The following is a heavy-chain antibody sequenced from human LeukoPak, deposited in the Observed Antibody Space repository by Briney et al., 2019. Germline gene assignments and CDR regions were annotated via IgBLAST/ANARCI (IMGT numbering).Heavy chain of an antibody. CDR3: ASAVYSNSWTPDY. CDR2: ISSSGSTI. CDR1: GFTFSDYY. V-gene: IGHV3-11*01. D-gene: IGHD6-13*01. Sequence: PGGSLRLSCAASGFTFSDYYMSWIRQAPGKGLEWVSYISSSGSTIYYADSVKGRFTISRDNAKNSLYLQMNSLRAEDTAVYYCASAVYSNSWTPDYWGQGTLVTVSS. J-gene: IGHJ4*02.